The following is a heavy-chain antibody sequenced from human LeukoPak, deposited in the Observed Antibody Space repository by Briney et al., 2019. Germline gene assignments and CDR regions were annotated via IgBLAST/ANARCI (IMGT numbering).Heavy chain of an antibody. CDR3: AKDAAMTTIYYFDY. CDR1: GFTFETYA. J-gene: IGHJ4*02. Sequence: GGSLRLSCAASGFTFETYAMSWVRQAPGKGLEWVAAITNNGDVTYYADSVKGRFIISRDNSKNTLSLQLNSLRDGDTAVYYCAKDAAMTTIYYFDYWGQGALVTVSS. CDR2: ITNNGDVT. D-gene: IGHD2-21*02. V-gene: IGHV3-23*01.